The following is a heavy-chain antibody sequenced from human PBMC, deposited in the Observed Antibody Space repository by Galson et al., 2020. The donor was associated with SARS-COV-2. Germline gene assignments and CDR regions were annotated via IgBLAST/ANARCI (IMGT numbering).Heavy chain of an antibody. D-gene: IGHD3-10*01. J-gene: IGHJ5*02. CDR1: GGSISSDTNY. CDR3: ARLGDRFDP. Sequence: SETLSLTCTASGGSISSDTNYWSWVRQPAGKALEYIGRVYSSGSTNYNPSLRSRVTLTVDTSKNQFSLSLRSVTTADTAVYYCARLGDRFDPWGQGTLVTVSS. V-gene: IGHV4-61*02. CDR2: VYSSGST.